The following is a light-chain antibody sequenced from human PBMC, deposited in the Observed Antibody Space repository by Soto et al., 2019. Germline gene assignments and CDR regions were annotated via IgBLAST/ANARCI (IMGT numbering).Light chain of an antibody. CDR3: QQTYSAPPYT. Sequence: DIQMTQSPSPLSASVGGRVTITCRASQSISNYLNWYQQKPGKAPKLLIYAASSLQSGVPSRFSGSGSGTDFTLTISSLQPEDFATYFCQQTYSAPPYTFGQGTKLEIE. CDR1: QSISNY. J-gene: IGKJ2*01. V-gene: IGKV1-39*01. CDR2: AAS.